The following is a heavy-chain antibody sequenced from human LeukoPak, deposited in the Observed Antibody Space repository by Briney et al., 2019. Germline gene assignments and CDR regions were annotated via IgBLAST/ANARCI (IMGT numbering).Heavy chain of an antibody. Sequence: GGSLRLSCAASGFTFSSYWMSWVRQAPGKGLEWVANMKQDGSEKYYVDSVKGRFTISRDNAKNSLYLQMNSLRAEDTAVYYCARDGYPYYDFWSGYFTAKGGDYFDYWGQGTLVTVSS. CDR1: GFTFSSYW. D-gene: IGHD3-3*01. V-gene: IGHV3-7*01. J-gene: IGHJ4*02. CDR3: ARDGYPYYDFWSGYFTAKGGDYFDY. CDR2: MKQDGSEK.